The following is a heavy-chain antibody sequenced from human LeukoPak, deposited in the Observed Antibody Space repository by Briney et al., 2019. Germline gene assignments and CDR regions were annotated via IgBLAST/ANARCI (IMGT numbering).Heavy chain of an antibody. CDR3: ARLAHYYYYYMDV. V-gene: IGHV3-74*01. CDR1: GFTFSSYW. CDR2: INSDGSST. J-gene: IGHJ6*03. Sequence: RTGGSLRLSCAASGFTFSSYWMHWVRQAPGKGLVWVSRINSDGSSTSYADSVKGRFTISRDNAKNTLYLQMNSLRAEDTAVYYCARLAHYYYYYMDVWGKGTTVTVSS. D-gene: IGHD5-12*01.